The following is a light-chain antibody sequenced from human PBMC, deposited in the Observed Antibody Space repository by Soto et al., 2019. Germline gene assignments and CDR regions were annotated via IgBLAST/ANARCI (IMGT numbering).Light chain of an antibody. V-gene: IGLV2-14*01. CDR3: STPHV. CDR1: DISDYHY. CDR2: EVS. Sequence: QSVLTQPASVSGSPGQSITISCTGSDISDYHYVSWYQQYPGKAPKLMIYEVSNRPSGVSHRFSGSKSGNTASLTISGLQAEDEADYYCSTPHVFATGTKVTVL. J-gene: IGLJ1*01.